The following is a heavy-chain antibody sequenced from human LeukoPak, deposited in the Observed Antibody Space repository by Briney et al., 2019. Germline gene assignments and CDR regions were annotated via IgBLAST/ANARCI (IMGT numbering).Heavy chain of an antibody. V-gene: IGHV3-7*01. CDR1: GFTFNCYW. CDR2: INQDGSEK. D-gene: IGHD3-16*02. J-gene: IGHJ4*02. Sequence: GGPLRLSCAASGFTFNCYWMSWVRQAPGKGLEWVANINQDGSEKYYVDSVKGRFTISRDNAKNSLYLQMNSLRAEDTAVYYCARSYYDYVWGSYRTDYWGQGTLVTVSS. CDR3: ARSYYDYVWGSYRTDY.